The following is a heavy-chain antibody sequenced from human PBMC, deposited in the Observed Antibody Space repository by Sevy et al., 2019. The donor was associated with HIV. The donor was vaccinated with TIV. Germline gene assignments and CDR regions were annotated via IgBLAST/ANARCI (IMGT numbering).Heavy chain of an antibody. Sequence: SETLSLTCDVSGYSISSGYYGGWIRQPPGKGLEWIGSIYHSGGTYYNPSLKRRVTISVDTSKNQFSLKLRSVTAADTAVYYCARTLRGDFDSSASAFDIWGQGTMVTVSS. V-gene: IGHV4-38-2*01. J-gene: IGHJ3*02. D-gene: IGHD3-22*01. CDR1: GYSISSGYY. CDR2: IYHSGGT. CDR3: ARTLRGDFDSSASAFDI.